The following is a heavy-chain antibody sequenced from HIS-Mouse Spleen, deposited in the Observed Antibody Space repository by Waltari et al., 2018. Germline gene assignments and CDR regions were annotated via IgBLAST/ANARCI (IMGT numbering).Heavy chain of an antibody. J-gene: IGHJ2*01. D-gene: IGHD6-13*01. CDR3: AREIPYSSSWYDWYFDL. CDR2: IYYSGST. V-gene: IGHV4-39*07. Sequence: QLQLQESGPGLVKPSETLSLTCTVSGGSISSSSYYWGGIRQPPGKGLEWIGSIYYSGSTYYNPYLKSRVTISVDTSKNPFSLKLSSVTAADTAVYYCAREIPYSSSWYDWYFDLWGRGTLVTVSS. CDR1: GGSISSSSYY.